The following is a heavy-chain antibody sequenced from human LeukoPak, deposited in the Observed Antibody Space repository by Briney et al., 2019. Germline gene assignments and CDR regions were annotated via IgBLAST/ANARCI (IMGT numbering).Heavy chain of an antibody. CDR2: IYYSGST. CDR3: ATYCSTTSCPHRRAFDI. CDR1: GGSFSGYY. V-gene: IGHV4-34*01. D-gene: IGHD2-2*01. J-gene: IGHJ3*02. Sequence: PSETLSLTCAVYGGSFSGYYWGWLRQPPGKGREWIGSIYYSGSTYYNPSLKSRVTISVDTSKNQFSLTLSSVTAADTAVYYCATYCSTTSCPHRRAFDIWGQGTMVTVSS.